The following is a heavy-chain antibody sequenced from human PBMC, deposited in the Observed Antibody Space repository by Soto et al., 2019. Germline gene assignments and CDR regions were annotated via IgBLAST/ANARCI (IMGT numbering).Heavy chain of an antibody. V-gene: IGHV1-46*03. D-gene: IGHD6-13*01. CDR2: ISPRGGST. Sequence: QVQLVQSGAEVKKPVASVKVSCKASGYTFTSYYMHWVRQAPGQGLEWMGIISPRGGSTSYAQKVKGREPMSEDTSTSTFYMELSSLGSEDTVVYYCARDRGVAAGMTFHAFDIWGRGTMVTVSS. CDR1: GYTFTSYY. CDR3: ARDRGVAAGMTFHAFDI. J-gene: IGHJ3*02.